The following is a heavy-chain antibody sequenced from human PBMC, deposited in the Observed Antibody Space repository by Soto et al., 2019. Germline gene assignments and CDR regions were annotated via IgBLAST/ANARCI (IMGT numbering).Heavy chain of an antibody. V-gene: IGHV1-18*01. Sequence: QVQLVQSGAEVKKPGASVKVSCKASGYTFTNYGISWVRQARGQGLEWMGWISGYNGNTNYAEKVQGSVTMTTDTSTSTAYMELRSLRSDDTAVYYCAREDVVPDVTDYSYYAMDVWCQGTTVTVSS. CDR2: ISGYNGNT. J-gene: IGHJ6*02. CDR3: AREDVVPDVTDYSYYAMDV. CDR1: GYTFTNYG. D-gene: IGHD2-2*01.